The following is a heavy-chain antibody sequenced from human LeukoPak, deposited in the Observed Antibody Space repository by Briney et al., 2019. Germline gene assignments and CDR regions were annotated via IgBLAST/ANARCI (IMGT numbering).Heavy chain of an antibody. CDR2: IYYSGST. Sequence: SETLSLTCTVSGGSISSYYWSWIRQPPGKGLEGIGYIYYSGSTNYNPSLKSRVTISVGTSKNRFSLKLSSVTAADTAVYYCARFSDDYGDYWYFDLWGRGTLVTVSS. V-gene: IGHV4-59*08. J-gene: IGHJ2*01. D-gene: IGHD4-17*01. CDR3: ARFSDDYGDYWYFDL. CDR1: GGSISSYY.